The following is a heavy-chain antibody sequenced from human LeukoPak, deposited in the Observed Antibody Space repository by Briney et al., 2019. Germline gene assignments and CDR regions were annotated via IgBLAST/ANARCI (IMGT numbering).Heavy chain of an antibody. V-gene: IGHV1-69*13. D-gene: IGHD2-15*01. J-gene: IGHJ4*02. CDR1: GGTFSSYA. CDR2: IIPFYSAT. Sequence: SVKVSCKASGGTFSSYAISWMRQVPGLGLDWMGGIIPFYSATDYAQKLQGRVTITADESTNIAYMELNSLTSKDTAVYYCARMVGYAYSDYWGQGTLVTVSS. CDR3: ARMVGYAYSDY.